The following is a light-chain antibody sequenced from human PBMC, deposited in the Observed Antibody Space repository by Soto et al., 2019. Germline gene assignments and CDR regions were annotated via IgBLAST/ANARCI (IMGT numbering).Light chain of an antibody. J-gene: IGLJ1*01. V-gene: IGLV2-14*01. CDR2: DVN. CDR3: GSYSSSSTLYV. Sequence: QSALTQPPSASGSPGQSVAISCTGTASDIGGYTFVSWYQQHPGKAPKLLIYDVNKRPSGVSNRFSGSKSGNTASLTISGLQAEDEADYYCGSYSSSSTLYVFGTGTKLTVL. CDR1: ASDIGGYTF.